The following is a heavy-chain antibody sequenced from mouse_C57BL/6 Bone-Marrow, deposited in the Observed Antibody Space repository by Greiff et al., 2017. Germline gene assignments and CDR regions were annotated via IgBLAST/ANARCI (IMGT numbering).Heavy chain of an antibody. CDR1: GFTFTDYY. V-gene: IGHV7-3*01. CDR3: ARSYYSNYGFAY. Sequence: VQLKESGGGLVQPGGSLSLSCAASGFTFTDYYMSWVRQPPGKALEWLGFIRNKANGYTTEYSASVKGRFTISRDNSQSILYLQMNALRAEDSATYYCARSYYSNYGFAYWGQGTLVTVSA. CDR2: IRNKANGYTT. J-gene: IGHJ3*01. D-gene: IGHD2-5*01.